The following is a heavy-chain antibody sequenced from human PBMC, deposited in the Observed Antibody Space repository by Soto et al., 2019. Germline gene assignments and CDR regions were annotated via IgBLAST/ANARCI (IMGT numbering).Heavy chain of an antibody. V-gene: IGHV1-3*01. D-gene: IGHD3-10*01. J-gene: IGHJ6*02. CDR2: INPGNGNT. CDR1: GYTFSNFA. Sequence: ASVKVSCKASGYTFSNFAVHWLLQAPGQRLEWMGWINPGNGNTKYSQTFQGRVTITRDTSASTAYMELSSLRSEDTAVYYCARAVARGVKTIYYYYGMDVWGQGTTVTVSS. CDR3: ARAVARGVKTIYYYYGMDV.